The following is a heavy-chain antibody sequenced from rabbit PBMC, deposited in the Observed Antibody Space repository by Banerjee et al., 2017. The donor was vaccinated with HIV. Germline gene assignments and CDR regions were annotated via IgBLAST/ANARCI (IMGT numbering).Heavy chain of an antibody. V-gene: IGHV1S45*01. CDR3: ARAVYASSSGYYMDL. J-gene: IGHJ4*01. CDR2: IVVSSGST. Sequence: QEQLVESGGDLVKPGASLTLTCTASGFTLSSYWICWVRQAPGKGLELIACIVVSSGSTYYASWAKGRFTISSTSSTTVTLQMTSLTAADTATYFCARAVYASSSGYYMDLWGPGTLVTDS. D-gene: IGHD1-1*01. CDR1: GFTLSSYW.